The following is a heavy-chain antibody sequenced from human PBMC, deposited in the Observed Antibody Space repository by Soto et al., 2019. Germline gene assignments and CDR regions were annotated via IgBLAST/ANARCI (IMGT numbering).Heavy chain of an antibody. J-gene: IGHJ4*02. CDR3: ARALPQSMVRGFDY. Sequence: QVQLVESGGGVVQPGRSLTLSCAASGFTFSSYGMHWVRQAPGKGLEWVALIWYDGSNEYYVDSVKGRFTISRDDSRNTLSLQMNSLRPEDTAVYYCARALPQSMVRGFDYWGQGTLVTVSP. CDR1: GFTFSSYG. V-gene: IGHV3-33*01. D-gene: IGHD3-10*01. CDR2: IWYDGSNE.